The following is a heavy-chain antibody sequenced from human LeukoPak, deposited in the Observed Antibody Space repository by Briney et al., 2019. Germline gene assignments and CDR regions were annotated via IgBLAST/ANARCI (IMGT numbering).Heavy chain of an antibody. CDR2: INSDSGGT. J-gene: IGHJ4*02. V-gene: IGHV1-2*02. D-gene: IGHD4-17*01. CDR1: GYTFTGYY. CDR3: ARDTITVTTPYFDY. Sequence: ASVKVSCKASGYTFTGYYIDWLRQAPGQGLEWMGWINSDSGGTNYAQKFQGRVTMTRDTSTSAAYMELSSLRSDDTAFYYCARDTITVTTPYFDYWGQGTLVTVPS.